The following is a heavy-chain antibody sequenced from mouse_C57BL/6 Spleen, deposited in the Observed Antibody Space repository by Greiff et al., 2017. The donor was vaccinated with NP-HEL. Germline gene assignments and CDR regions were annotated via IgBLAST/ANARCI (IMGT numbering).Heavy chain of an antibody. D-gene: IGHD1-1*01. CDR1: GFNIKDDY. Sequence: VHVKQSGAELVRPGASVKLSCTASGFNIKDDYMHWVKQRPEQGLEWIGWIDPENGDTEYASKFQGKATITADTSSNTAYLQLSSLTSEDTAVYYCTTAGDYYYGSPFAYWGQGTLVTVSA. CDR2: IDPENGDT. V-gene: IGHV14-4*01. CDR3: TTAGDYYYGSPFAY. J-gene: IGHJ3*01.